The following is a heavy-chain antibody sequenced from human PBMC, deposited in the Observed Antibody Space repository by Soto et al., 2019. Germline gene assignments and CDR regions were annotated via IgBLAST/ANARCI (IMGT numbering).Heavy chain of an antibody. J-gene: IGHJ2*01. CDR2: TRNKANSYTT. CDR1: GFTFSDHY. Sequence: GGSLRLSCAASGFTFSDHYMDWVRQAPGKGLEWVGRTRNKANSYTTEYAASVKGRFTISRDDSKNSLYLQMNSLKTEDTAVYYCARERDWYFDLWGRGTLVTVSS. V-gene: IGHV3-72*01. CDR3: ARERDWYFDL.